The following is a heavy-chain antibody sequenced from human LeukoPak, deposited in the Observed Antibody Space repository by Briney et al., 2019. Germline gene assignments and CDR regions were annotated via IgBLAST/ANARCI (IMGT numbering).Heavy chain of an antibody. J-gene: IGHJ4*02. D-gene: IGHD3-22*01. V-gene: IGHV3-23*01. Sequence: GGSLRLSCAASGFTFSSYAMSWVRQAPGKGLEWVSAISGSGGSTYYADSVKGRFTISRDNSKNTPYLQMNSLRAEDTAVYYCAKVYDYYDSSGSKRYFDYWGQGTLVTVSS. CDR2: ISGSGGST. CDR3: AKVYDYYDSSGSKRYFDY. CDR1: GFTFSSYA.